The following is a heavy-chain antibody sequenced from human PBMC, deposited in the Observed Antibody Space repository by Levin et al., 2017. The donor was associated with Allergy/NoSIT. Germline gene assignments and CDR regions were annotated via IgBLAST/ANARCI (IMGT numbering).Heavy chain of an antibody. CDR3: ASGLVPAAPLAFDI. Sequence: SETLSLTCTVSGGSISSGGYYWSWIRQHPGKGLEWIGYIYYSGSTYSNPSLKSSVTISVNTSKNQFSLKLSSVTAADTAVYYCASGLVPAAPLAFDIWGQGTMVTVSS. CDR2: IYYSGST. D-gene: IGHD2-2*01. V-gene: IGHV4-31*01. CDR1: GGSISSGGYY. J-gene: IGHJ3*02.